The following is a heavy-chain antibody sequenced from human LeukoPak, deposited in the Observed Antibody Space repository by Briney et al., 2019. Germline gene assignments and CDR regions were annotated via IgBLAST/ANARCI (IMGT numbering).Heavy chain of an antibody. Sequence: SETLSLTCSVSGGSISSYYWSWIRQPPGKGLEWIGYIYYSGSTNYNPSLKSRVTISVDTSKNQFSLKLSSVTAADTAAYYCARRERYCSSTSCYSYFDYWGQGTLVTVSS. CDR1: GGSISSYY. D-gene: IGHD2-2*02. CDR3: ARRERYCSSTSCYSYFDY. V-gene: IGHV4-59*01. CDR2: IYYSGST. J-gene: IGHJ4*02.